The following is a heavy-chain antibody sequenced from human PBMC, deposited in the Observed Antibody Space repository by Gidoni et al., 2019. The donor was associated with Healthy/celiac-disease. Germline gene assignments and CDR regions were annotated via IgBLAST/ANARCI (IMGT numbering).Heavy chain of an antibody. J-gene: IGHJ4*02. Sequence: EVQLVQSGAEVTKLGESLKTSCMGSGYSCTSYWIGWVRQMPGTGLEWMGIIYPGDSDTRDSPSFQGQVTISADKSISTDYLQWSSLKASDTAMYYCARQARVLWSGWFQVQYYFDYWGQGTLVTVSS. D-gene: IGHD6-19*01. V-gene: IGHV5-51*01. CDR1: GYSCTSYW. CDR2: IYPGDSDT. CDR3: ARQARVLWSGWFQVQYYFDY.